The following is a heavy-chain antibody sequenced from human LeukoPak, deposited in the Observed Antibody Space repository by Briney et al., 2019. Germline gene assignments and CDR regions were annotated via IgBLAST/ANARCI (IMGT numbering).Heavy chain of an antibody. CDR2: INHSGST. D-gene: IGHD5-24*01. CDR3: ARGPRTMATITPFGY. V-gene: IGHV4-34*01. J-gene: IGHJ4*02. CDR1: GGSFSGYY. Sequence: SETLSLTCAVYGGSFSGYYWSWIRQPPGKGLEWIGEINHSGSTNYNPSLKSRVTISVGTSKNQFSLKLSSVTAADTAVYYCARGPRTMATITPFGYWGQGTLVTVSS.